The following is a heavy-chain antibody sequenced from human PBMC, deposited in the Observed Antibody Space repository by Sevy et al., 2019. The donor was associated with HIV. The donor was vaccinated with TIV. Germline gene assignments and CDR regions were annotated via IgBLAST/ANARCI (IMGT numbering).Heavy chain of an antibody. J-gene: IGHJ1*01. CDR1: GFTFTSYS. D-gene: IGHD1-1*01. V-gene: IGHV3-30-3*01. CDR2: ISYDATNK. CDR3: ALERLSSNVAEYFQN. Sequence: GSLRLSCAASGFTFTSYSMHWVRQAPGKGLEWVATISYDATNKHYADSVKGRFTISRDNSRNSLFLQMNSLRSEDTAVYYCALERLSSNVAEYFQNWGQGTLVTVSS.